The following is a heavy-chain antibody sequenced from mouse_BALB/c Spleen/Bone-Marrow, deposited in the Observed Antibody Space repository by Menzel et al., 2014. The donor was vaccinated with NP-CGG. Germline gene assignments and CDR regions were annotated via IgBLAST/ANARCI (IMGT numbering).Heavy chain of an antibody. D-gene: IGHD2-14*01. V-gene: IGHV5-12-2*01. J-gene: IGHJ2*01. CDR3: VRHRYDGYYFDY. CDR2: ISNGGDNT. CDR1: GFTFSSYI. Sequence: EVKLVESGGGLVQPGGSLELSCAASGFTFSSYIMSWVRQTPEKRLEWVAYISNGGDNTYYPDTVKGRFIISRDNAKNTLCLQMSSLKSEDTAMYYCVRHRYDGYYFDYWGQGTTLTVSS.